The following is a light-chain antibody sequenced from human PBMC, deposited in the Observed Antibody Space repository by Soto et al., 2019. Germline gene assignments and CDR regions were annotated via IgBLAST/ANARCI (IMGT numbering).Light chain of an antibody. J-gene: IGKJ2*01. Sequence: EIVLTQSPGTLSLSPGERAALSCRASQSVSSSFLAWYQQKPGQAPRLLIYGASSTTTGIPDRFTGSGSGTDFTLTISRLEPEDFAVYYCQRYGSSTYTFGQGTKLQIK. CDR1: QSVSSSF. V-gene: IGKV3-20*01. CDR2: GAS. CDR3: QRYGSSTYT.